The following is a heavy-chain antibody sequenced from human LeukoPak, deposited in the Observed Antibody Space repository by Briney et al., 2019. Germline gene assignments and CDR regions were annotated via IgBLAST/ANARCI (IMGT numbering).Heavy chain of an antibody. J-gene: IGHJ4*02. D-gene: IGHD2-21*01. CDR1: GYSISSGYY. CDR3: ARGSSGAIRTYFDY. CDR2: IYHSGST. V-gene: IGHV4-38-2*02. Sequence: NPSETLSLTCTVSGYSISSGYYWGWIRQPPGKGLEWIGRIYHSGSTYYNPSLKSRVTISVDTSKNQFSLKLSSVTAADTAVYYCARGSSGAIRTYFDYWGQGTLVTVSA.